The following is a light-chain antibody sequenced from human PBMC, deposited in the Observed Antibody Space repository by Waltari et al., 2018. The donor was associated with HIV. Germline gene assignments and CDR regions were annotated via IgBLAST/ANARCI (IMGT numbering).Light chain of an antibody. J-gene: IGLJ2*01. CDR2: INN. Sequence: QSVLTQLPSVSVAPGQRVTISCTGSSFHIGAGYDVHWFQQLPGTAPKLLIYINNNRPSGVPDRFSGSKSGTSASLAITGLQAEDEADYYCQSYDSSLSGSTVIFGGGTKLTVL. CDR3: QSYDSSLSGSTVI. CDR1: SFHIGAGYD. V-gene: IGLV1-40*01.